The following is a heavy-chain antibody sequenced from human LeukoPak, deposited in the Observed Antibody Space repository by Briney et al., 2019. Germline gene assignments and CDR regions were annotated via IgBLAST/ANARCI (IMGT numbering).Heavy chain of an antibody. D-gene: IGHD6-25*01. Sequence: SETLSLTCTVSGGSISSYYWSWIRQPPGKGLEWIGEINHSGSTNYNPSLKSRVTISVDTSKNQFSLKLSSVTAADTAVYYCARKRLRFLSWFDPWGQGTLVTVSS. J-gene: IGHJ5*02. CDR1: GGSISSYY. V-gene: IGHV4-34*01. CDR3: ARKRLRFLSWFDP. CDR2: INHSGST.